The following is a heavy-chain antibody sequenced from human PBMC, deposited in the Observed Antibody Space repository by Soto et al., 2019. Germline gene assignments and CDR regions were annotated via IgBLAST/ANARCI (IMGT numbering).Heavy chain of an antibody. Sequence: QVQLVESGGGLVKPGGSLRLSCAVSGFTFSDYYMTWIRQAPGKGLEWVSYISSSPSHTNYADSVKGRFTISRDNAKNSLFLQMTSLRAEDTAVYYCARGRGAAADYFDFWGQGTLVTVSS. CDR2: ISSSPSHT. V-gene: IGHV3-11*05. D-gene: IGHD6-13*01. CDR1: GFTFSDYY. J-gene: IGHJ4*02. CDR3: ARGRGAAADYFDF.